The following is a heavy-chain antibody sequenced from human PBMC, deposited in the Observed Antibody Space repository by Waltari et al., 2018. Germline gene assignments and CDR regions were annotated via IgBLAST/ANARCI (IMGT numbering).Heavy chain of an antibody. CDR1: GFTFDEFA. V-gene: IGHV3-9*01. J-gene: IGHJ3*01. CDR2: IGWNSGNI. Sequence: QLVESGGDWVQPGGSLRLSCVASGFTFDEFAIHWVRQVQGKGLEWVSGIGWNSGNIAYGDFVKGRFIISRDNAKNSLYLQMNSLRREDTALYYCARDFAGSPTGAFDVWGQGTMVTVSS. D-gene: IGHD1-26*01. CDR3: ARDFAGSPTGAFDV.